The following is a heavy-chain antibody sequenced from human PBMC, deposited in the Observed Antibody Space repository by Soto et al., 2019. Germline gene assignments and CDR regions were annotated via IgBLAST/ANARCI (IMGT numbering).Heavy chain of an antibody. V-gene: IGHV1-69*01. Sequence: QVQLVQSGAEVKKPGSSVKVSCKASGGTFSNYAITWVRQAPGQGLEWMGGIIPIFGTANSAQKFQGRVTITADESTSTAYMELSSLRSEDTAMYYCARSMFRGIITPYYWGQGTLVAVSS. J-gene: IGHJ4*02. CDR2: IIPIFGTA. CDR3: ARSMFRGIITPYY. D-gene: IGHD3-10*01. CDR1: GGTFSNYA.